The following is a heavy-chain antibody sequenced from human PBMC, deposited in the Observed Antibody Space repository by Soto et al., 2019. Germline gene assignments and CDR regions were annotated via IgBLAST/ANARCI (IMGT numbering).Heavy chain of an antibody. D-gene: IGHD1-20*01. Sequence: GGSLRLSCGASGFTFTNSAMNWVRQALGKGLEWISTVSDSGGNTYYADSVKGRFTISRDNSKNTLYLQMTSLRAEDTAIYYCVRGVNNWNPAGFDYWGQGTLVTVSS. CDR1: GFTFTNSA. CDR2: VSDSGGNT. V-gene: IGHV3-23*01. CDR3: VRGVNNWNPAGFDY. J-gene: IGHJ4*02.